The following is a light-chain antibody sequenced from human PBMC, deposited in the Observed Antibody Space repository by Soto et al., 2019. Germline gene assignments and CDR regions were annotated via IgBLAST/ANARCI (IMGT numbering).Light chain of an antibody. Sequence: EIVMTQSPATLSVSPGERVTLSCRASQSVSSTLACYQQKPGQAPRFLLYGASTRATGIPDRFSGSGSGTEFTLTISSLQSEDFAVYYCQQCNNWPYTFGQGTKLEIK. J-gene: IGKJ2*01. V-gene: IGKV3-15*01. CDR3: QQCNNWPYT. CDR2: GAS. CDR1: QSVSST.